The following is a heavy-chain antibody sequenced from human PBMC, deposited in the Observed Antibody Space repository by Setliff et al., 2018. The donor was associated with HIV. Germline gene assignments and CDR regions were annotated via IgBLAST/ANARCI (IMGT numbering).Heavy chain of an antibody. CDR2: IIPIINTA. CDR3: ARDQATGYERVWFSWIDP. D-gene: IGHD5-12*01. J-gene: IGHJ5*02. Sequence: SVKVSCKASGGTFSFYAINWVRQAPGQGLEWMGGIIPIINTANYAQKFQGRVTITADGSTSTAYMELSSLRCEDTATYYCARDQATGYERVWFSWIDPWGQGTLVTVSS. CDR1: GGTFSFYA. V-gene: IGHV1-69*13.